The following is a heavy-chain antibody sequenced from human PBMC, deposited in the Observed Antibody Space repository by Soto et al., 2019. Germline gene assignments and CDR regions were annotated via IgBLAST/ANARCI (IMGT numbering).Heavy chain of an antibody. CDR1: GGSVNSGSYY. J-gene: IGHJ1*01. Sequence: QVQLQESGPGLVKPSETLSLTCTVSGGSVNSGSYYWNWIRQPPGKGLEWLGYVFYSGNSNYKPSVRSRVAISVDTSKNQFFLRLSSVTAADTAVYYCVRSYTLMVAALGEWGQGTLVTSSS. D-gene: IGHD3-16*01. CDR2: VFYSGNS. CDR3: VRSYTLMVAALGE. V-gene: IGHV4-61*01.